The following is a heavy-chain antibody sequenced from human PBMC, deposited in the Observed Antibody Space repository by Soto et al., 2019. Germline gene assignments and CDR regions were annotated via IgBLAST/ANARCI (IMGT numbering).Heavy chain of an antibody. V-gene: IGHV1-69*01. CDR1: GGTFSSYA. D-gene: IGHD2-21*02. CDR2: IIPIFGTA. Sequence: QVQLVQSGAEVKKPGSSVKVFCKASGGTFSSYAITWVRQAPGQGLEWMGGIIPIFGTANYAQKFQGRVTITADESTSTAYMELSSLRSEDTAVYYCARSEVVVTATPGAFDIWGQGTMVTVSS. J-gene: IGHJ3*02. CDR3: ARSEVVVTATPGAFDI.